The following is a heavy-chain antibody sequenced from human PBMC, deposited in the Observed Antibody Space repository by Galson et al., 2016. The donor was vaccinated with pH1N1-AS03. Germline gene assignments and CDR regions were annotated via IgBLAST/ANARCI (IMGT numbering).Heavy chain of an antibody. CDR2: IIGAGGVP. D-gene: IGHD6-19*01. CDR1: GSTFSSYA. V-gene: IGHV3-23*01. CDR3: AKDKEAVADRRGYFFDD. Sequence: SLRLSCAASGSTFSSYAMSWVRQAPGKGLEWVASIIGAGGVPYYAGSVKGRFAVSRDTSENTVYLQLDRLRAEATAVYYCAKDKEAVADRRGYFFDDWGQGTLVTVSS. J-gene: IGHJ4*02.